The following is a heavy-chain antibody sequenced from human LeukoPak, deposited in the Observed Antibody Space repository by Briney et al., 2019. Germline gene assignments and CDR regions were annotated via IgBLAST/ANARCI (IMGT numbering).Heavy chain of an antibody. CDR2: FDPEDGET. Sequence: ASVKVSCKVSGYTLTELSMHWVRQAPGKGLEWMGGFDPEDGETIYAQKFQGRVTMTEDTSTDTAYMELSSLRSEDTAVYYCATISLGYSEARSDYWGQGTLVTVSS. V-gene: IGHV1-24*01. CDR3: ATISLGYSEARSDY. D-gene: IGHD5-18*01. CDR1: GYTLTELS. J-gene: IGHJ4*02.